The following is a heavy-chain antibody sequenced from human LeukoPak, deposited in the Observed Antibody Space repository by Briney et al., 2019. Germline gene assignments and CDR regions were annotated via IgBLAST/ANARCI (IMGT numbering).Heavy chain of an antibody. V-gene: IGHV4-39*07. D-gene: IGHD1-1*01. CDR1: GGSISINDYF. CDR2: VSYRGDT. CDR3: ARDSLRIQSGTTP. J-gene: IGHJ5*02. Sequence: SETLSLTCAVSGGSISINDYFWAWIRQSPGKGLEWIGSVSYRGDTYYNPSLQSRVTISVDTPKNQFSLRLNSVTAADTALYYCARDSLRIQSGTTPWGQGTLVTVSS.